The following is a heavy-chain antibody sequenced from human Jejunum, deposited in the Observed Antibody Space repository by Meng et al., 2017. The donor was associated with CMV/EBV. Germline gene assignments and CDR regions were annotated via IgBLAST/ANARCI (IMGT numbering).Heavy chain of an antibody. CDR3: VSFYYDRSGHNWFDP. D-gene: IGHD3-22*01. Sequence: SGSFTNSGHYYWSWVRRAPGKGLEWIGYISYNGSTSCSPSLKTRIDMSIDTSKAQFSLKMSSVTAADTAVYYCVSFYYDRSGHNWFDPWGRGTLVTVSS. CDR2: ISYNGST. V-gene: IGHV4-30-4*08. J-gene: IGHJ5*02. CDR1: GSFTNSGHYY.